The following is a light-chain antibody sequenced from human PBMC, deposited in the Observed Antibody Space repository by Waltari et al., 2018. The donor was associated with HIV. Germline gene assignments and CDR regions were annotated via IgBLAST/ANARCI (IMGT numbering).Light chain of an antibody. Sequence: EIVLTQSPGTLSLSPGERATLSCRASQSVRGNSLAWYQQKPGQDPRRLIYGASSRATGIPDRFSGSGSGTDFTLTISRLEPEDFAVYYCQQYGSSPLFTFGPGTKVDI. CDR2: GAS. V-gene: IGKV3-20*01. J-gene: IGKJ3*01. CDR3: QQYGSSPLFT. CDR1: QSVRGNS.